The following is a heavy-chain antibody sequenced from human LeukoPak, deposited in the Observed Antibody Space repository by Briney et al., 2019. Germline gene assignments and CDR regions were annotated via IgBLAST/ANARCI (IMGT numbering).Heavy chain of an antibody. CDR3: ARNADYDMDV. Sequence: PSETLSLTCAVSGYSISRGYWWSWVRQSPGKGLEWIGEIHNSGNTNYIPTLKSRVTMSVDKSKNQVSLKLSSVTAADTALYYCARNADYDMDVWGQGTTVTVSS. CDR1: GYSISRGYW. J-gene: IGHJ6*02. D-gene: IGHD2-2*01. CDR2: IHNSGNT. V-gene: IGHV4-4*02.